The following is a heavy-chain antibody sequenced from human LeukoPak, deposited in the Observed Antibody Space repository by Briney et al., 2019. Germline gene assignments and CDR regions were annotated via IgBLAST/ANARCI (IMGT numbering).Heavy chain of an antibody. V-gene: IGHV4-38-2*02. CDR2: IYHGGST. CDR3: ARVRLWFGDHLDDY. J-gene: IGHJ4*02. D-gene: IGHD3-10*01. CDR1: GYSISSGYY. Sequence: SETLSLTCTVSGYSISSGYYWGWIRQPPGKGLEWIGSIYHGGSTYYNPSLKSRITMSVDTSKNQFSLKLTSVTAADTAVYYCARVRLWFGDHLDDYWGQGTLVTVSS.